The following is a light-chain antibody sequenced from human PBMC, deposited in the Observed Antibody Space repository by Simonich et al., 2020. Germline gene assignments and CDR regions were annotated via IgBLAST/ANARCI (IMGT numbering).Light chain of an antibody. V-gene: IGLV4-69*01. J-gene: IGLJ3*02. CDR1: SGHSSYA. CDR2: LNSDGSH. Sequence: QLVLTQSPSASASLGASVKLTCTLSSGHSSYAIAWHQQQPEKGHRYLMKLNSDGSHRKGDGIPDRFSGSSSGAERYLTISSLQAEDEADYYCQTWGTGIQVFGGGTKLTVL. CDR3: QTWGTGIQV.